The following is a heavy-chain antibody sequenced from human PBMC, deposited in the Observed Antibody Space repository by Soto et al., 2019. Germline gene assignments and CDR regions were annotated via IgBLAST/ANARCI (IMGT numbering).Heavy chain of an antibody. CDR2: ISRSGYST. J-gene: IGHJ3*02. CDR3: AKDMLSAAASDAFDI. V-gene: IGHV3-23*01. Sequence: EVQLLESGGGLVQPGGSLRLSCAASGLTFSSYAMTWVRQAPGKGLEWVSAISRSGYSTDYADSVKGRFTISRDNSKNTLYLQMNNLRVEDTAVYYCAKDMLSAAASDAFDIWGQGTMVTVSS. CDR1: GLTFSSYA. D-gene: IGHD2-2*01.